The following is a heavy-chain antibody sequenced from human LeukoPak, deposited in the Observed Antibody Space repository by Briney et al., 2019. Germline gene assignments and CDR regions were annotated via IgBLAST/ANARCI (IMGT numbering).Heavy chain of an antibody. J-gene: IGHJ5*02. CDR3: ARRDSSSWRKGGWFDP. CDR2: INHSGST. V-gene: IGHV4-34*01. D-gene: IGHD6-13*01. Sequence: SETLSLTCAVYGGSFSGYYWSWIRQPPGKGLEWIGEINHSGSTNYNPSLKSRVTISVDTSKNQFSLKLSSVTAADTAVYYCARRDSSSWRKGGWFDPWGQGTLVTVSS. CDR1: GGSFSGYY.